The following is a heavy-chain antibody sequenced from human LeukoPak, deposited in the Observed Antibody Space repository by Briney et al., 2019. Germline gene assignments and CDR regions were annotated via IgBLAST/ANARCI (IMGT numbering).Heavy chain of an antibody. CDR3: AKDTHSSGYQFDY. Sequence: GGSLRLSCAASGFTFSNYAMSWVRQAPGKGLEWVSAISSSGGSTYYADSVKGRFTISRDNSKNTLYLQMNSLRAEDTAVYYCAKDTHSSGYQFDYWGQGTLVTVSS. D-gene: IGHD3-22*01. V-gene: IGHV3-23*01. J-gene: IGHJ4*02. CDR2: ISSSGGST. CDR1: GFTFSNYA.